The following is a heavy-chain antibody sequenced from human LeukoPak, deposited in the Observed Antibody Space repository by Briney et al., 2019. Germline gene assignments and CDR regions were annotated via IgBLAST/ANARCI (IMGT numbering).Heavy chain of an antibody. CDR2: TSSDLNVK. V-gene: IGHV3-30-3*01. CDR1: GFTFRNYV. J-gene: IGHJ4*02. Sequence: PGGSLRLSCAASGFTFRNYVIHWVRQAPGKGLEWVAVTSSDLNVKLYADSVKGRFTISRDNSRSTLYLQMNSLRAEDTAVYYCAQPQWELRGLTDHWGQGTPVTVSS. D-gene: IGHD1-26*01. CDR3: AQPQWELRGLTDH.